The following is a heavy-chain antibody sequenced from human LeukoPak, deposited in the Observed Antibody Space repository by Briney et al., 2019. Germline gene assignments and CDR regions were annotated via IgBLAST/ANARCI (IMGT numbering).Heavy chain of an antibody. CDR3: GRDFGLTGTKRSFDI. Sequence: GGSLRLSCAASGFTFSDYYMGWIRQAPGKGLEWPSYISGSGTTICYADSVKGRFTISRDNAKNSLDLQMNSLRAEDTAVYYCGRDFGLTGTKRSFDIWGQGTMVTVSS. J-gene: IGHJ3*02. CDR2: ISGSGTTI. CDR1: GFTFSDYY. D-gene: IGHD1-7*01. V-gene: IGHV3-11*01.